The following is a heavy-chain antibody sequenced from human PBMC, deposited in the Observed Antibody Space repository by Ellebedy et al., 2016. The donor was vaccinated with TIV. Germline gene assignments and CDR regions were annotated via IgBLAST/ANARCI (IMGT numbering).Heavy chain of an antibody. J-gene: IGHJ5*02. CDR3: ARDPNYYDSSAYTGWFDP. D-gene: IGHD3-22*01. CDR2: MNSDGSST. Sequence: GESLKISCAASGFTFSSYWMHWVRQAPGKGLVWVSRMNSDGSSTSYADSVKGRFTISRDNAKNTLYLQMNSRRAEETAVYYCARDPNYYDSSAYTGWFDPWGQGTLVTVSS. V-gene: IGHV3-74*01. CDR1: GFTFSSYW.